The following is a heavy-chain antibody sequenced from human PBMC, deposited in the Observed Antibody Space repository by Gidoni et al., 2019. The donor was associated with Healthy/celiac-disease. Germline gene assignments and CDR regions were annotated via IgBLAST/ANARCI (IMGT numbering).Heavy chain of an antibody. CDR2: INPNSGGT. J-gene: IGHJ4*02. V-gene: IGHV1-2*02. CDR3: PRFYGSGGSLDY. Sequence: QVQLVQSGAAVKKPGASVKVSCKASGYTFTGYYMHWVRQAPGQGLGWMGWINPNSGGTNYAQNFRGGAPMTRKRPTRKASLGLSRRSSDTPPVNYCPRFYGSGGSLDYWGKGPLFTVS. CDR1: GYTFTGYY. D-gene: IGHD3-10*01.